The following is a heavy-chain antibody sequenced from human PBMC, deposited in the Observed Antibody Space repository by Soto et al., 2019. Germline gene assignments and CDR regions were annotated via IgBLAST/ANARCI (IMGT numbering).Heavy chain of an antibody. J-gene: IGHJ4*01. Sequence: ASVKVSCKASGYMFTKSAMHWVRQAPGQRLEWMGWISGDSGNTKYSPKLQDRVTITRDTSASTAYMELSSLRSEDTALYYCARDGVAAGNINFDYWGQGTLVTVSS. V-gene: IGHV1-3*01. CDR3: ARDGVAAGNINFDY. CDR1: GYMFTKSA. D-gene: IGHD6-19*01. CDR2: ISGDSGNT.